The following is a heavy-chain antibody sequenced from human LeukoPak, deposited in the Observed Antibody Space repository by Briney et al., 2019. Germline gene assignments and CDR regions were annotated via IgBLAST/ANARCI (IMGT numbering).Heavy chain of an antibody. CDR2: IIPIFGTA. V-gene: IGHV1-69*13. Sequence: GASVKVSCKASGGTFSSYAISWVRQAPGQGLEWMGGIIPIFGTANYAQKFQGRVTITADESTSTAYMELSSLRSEDTAVYYCARDGGRDIRYCSGGSCYHYWGQGTLVTVSS. CDR3: ARDGGRDIRYCSGGSCYHY. CDR1: GGTFSSYA. D-gene: IGHD2-15*01. J-gene: IGHJ4*02.